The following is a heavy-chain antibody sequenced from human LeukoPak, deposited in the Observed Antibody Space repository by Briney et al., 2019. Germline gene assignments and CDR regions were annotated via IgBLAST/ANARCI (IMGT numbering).Heavy chain of an antibody. CDR3: ARGRYCSGGGCHYFDY. CDR1: GLTFNSYW. D-gene: IGHD2-15*01. Sequence: PGGSLRLSCAVSGLTFNSYWMSWVRQAPGKGLEWVANIKEDGREKFYVDSVKGRFTISRDNAKNSLYLQMNSLRAEDTAVFYCARGRYCSGGGCHYFDYWGQGTLVTVSS. V-gene: IGHV3-7*01. J-gene: IGHJ4*02. CDR2: IKEDGREK.